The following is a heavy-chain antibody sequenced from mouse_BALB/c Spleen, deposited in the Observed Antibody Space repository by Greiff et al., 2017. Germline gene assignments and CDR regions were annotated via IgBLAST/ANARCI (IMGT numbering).Heavy chain of an antibody. CDR2: IWSGGST. J-gene: IGHJ1*01. Sequence: VQLQESGPGLVQPSQSLSITCTVSGFSLTSYGVHWVRQSPGKGLEWLGVIWSGGSTDYNAAFISRLSISKDNSKSQVFFKMNSLQANDTAIYYCASGRYDPVGGYFDVWGAGTTVTVSS. D-gene: IGHD2-3*01. V-gene: IGHV2-2*02. CDR1: GFSLTSYG. CDR3: ASGRYDPVGGYFDV.